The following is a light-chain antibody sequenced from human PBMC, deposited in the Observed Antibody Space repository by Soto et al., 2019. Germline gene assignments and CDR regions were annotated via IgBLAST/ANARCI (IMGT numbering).Light chain of an antibody. V-gene: IGKV3-20*01. CDR1: QSVGSNF. CDR2: DAS. CDR3: QLYGDPRKT. Sequence: ELVLAPSPATLSLSPGSIATLSVRASQSVGSNFLAWYQQKPGQAPRLLIFDASTRATGIPDRFTGSGSGTDFTLTISRLEPEDFAVYYCQLYGDPRKTFGQGTTVDIK. J-gene: IGKJ1*01.